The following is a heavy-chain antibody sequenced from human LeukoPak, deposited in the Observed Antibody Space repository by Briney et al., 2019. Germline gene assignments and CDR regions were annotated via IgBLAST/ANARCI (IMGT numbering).Heavy chain of an antibody. Sequence: GGSLRLSCAASGFTFGSYWMTWVRQAPGKGLEWVANIKKDGSEKYYVDSVKGRFTISRDNAQKSLYLQMNSLRGEDTAVYYCARLADYDNGGNFDYWGQGTLVTVSP. CDR1: GFTFGSYW. CDR2: IKKDGSEK. CDR3: ARLADYDNGGNFDY. J-gene: IGHJ4*02. D-gene: IGHD3-22*01. V-gene: IGHV3-7*01.